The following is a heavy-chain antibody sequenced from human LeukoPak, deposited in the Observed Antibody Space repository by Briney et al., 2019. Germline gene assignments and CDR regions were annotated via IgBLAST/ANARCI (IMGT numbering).Heavy chain of an antibody. D-gene: IGHD6-13*01. CDR3: ASTIGSAGTQY. V-gene: IGHV3-74*01. J-gene: IGHJ4*02. CDR2: INGDGSTI. CDR1: GFTFSGHW. Sequence: GGSLRLSCAASGFTFSGHWMHWVRQAPGKGLVWVSLINGDGSTISYADSVKGRFTISRDNAKNRLYLQMNSLGAEDTAVYYCASTIGSAGTQYWGQGTLVTVSS.